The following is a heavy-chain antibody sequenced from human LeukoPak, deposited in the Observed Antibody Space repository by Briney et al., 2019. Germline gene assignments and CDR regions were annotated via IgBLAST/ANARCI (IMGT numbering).Heavy chain of an antibody. Sequence: SETLSLTCTVSGVSISTYYWSWVRQPARKGLEWIGRIYTSGSTNYNPSLNSRVTISVDKSKNHLSLKLSSVTPADTAVYYCARDWRYCSGGSCSYYFDHWGQGALVTVSS. CDR2: IYTSGST. CDR3: ARDWRYCSGGSCSYYFDH. J-gene: IGHJ4*02. D-gene: IGHD2-15*01. CDR1: GVSISTYY. V-gene: IGHV4-4*07.